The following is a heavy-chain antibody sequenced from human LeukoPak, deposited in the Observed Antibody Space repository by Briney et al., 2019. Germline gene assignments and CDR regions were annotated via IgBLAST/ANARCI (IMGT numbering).Heavy chain of an antibody. CDR3: ARDLMDSGSYMLSYYFDY. CDR1: GGTFSSYA. D-gene: IGHD1-26*01. J-gene: IGHJ4*02. Sequence: ASVKVSCKTSGGTFSSYAISWVRQAPGQGLEWMGGIITIFGTAKYAQKFQGRVTITADKSTSTAYMELSSLRSEDTAVYYCARDLMDSGSYMLSYYFDYWGQGTLVTVSS. CDR2: IITIFGTA. V-gene: IGHV1-69*06.